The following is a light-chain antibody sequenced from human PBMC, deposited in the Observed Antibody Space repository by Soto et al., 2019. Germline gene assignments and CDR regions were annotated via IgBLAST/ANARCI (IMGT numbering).Light chain of an antibody. Sequence: QSVLTQPPSASGTPGQRVTISCSGSSSNIGSNTVNWYQQLPGTAPKLLIYSNNQRPSGVPDRFSGSESGTSASLAISGLQSEDEADYYWAAWDDSLNGYVFGTGTKVPVL. CDR1: SSNIGSNT. V-gene: IGLV1-44*01. J-gene: IGLJ1*01. CDR2: SNN. CDR3: AAWDDSLNGYV.